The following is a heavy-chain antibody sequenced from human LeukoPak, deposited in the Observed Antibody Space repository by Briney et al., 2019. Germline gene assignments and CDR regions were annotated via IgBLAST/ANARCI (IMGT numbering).Heavy chain of an antibody. CDR3: AKIPGEAHLYYYYYGMDV. CDR1: GGSFSGYY. V-gene: IGHV4-34*01. Sequence: PSETLSLTCAVYGGSFSGYYWSWIRQPPGKGLEWIGEINHSGSTNYNPSLKSRVTISVDTSKNQFSLKLSSVTAADTAVYYCAKIPGEAHLYYYYYGMDVWGQGTTVTVSS. J-gene: IGHJ6*02. D-gene: IGHD4-17*01. CDR2: INHSGST.